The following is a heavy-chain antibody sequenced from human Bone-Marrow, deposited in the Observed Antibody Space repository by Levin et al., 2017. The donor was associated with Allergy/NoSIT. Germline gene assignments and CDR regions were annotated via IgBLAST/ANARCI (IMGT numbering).Heavy chain of an antibody. CDR3: AQQATFWSGPDYFDS. V-gene: IGHV3-23*01. CDR2: TSGSGNSA. Sequence: GESLKISCTASGFTFDDYAMTWVRQAPGKGLEWVSTTSGSGNSAYYANSVKGRFNIPKDTSKNTLYIIIKSLRVEDKAMQYCAQQATFWSGPDYFDSWGQGALVTVS. J-gene: IGHJ4*02. CDR1: GFTFDDYA. D-gene: IGHD3-3*01.